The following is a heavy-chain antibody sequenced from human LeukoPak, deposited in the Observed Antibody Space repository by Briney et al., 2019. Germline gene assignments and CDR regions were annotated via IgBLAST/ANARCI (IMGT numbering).Heavy chain of an antibody. CDR1: GGSISSSSYY. CDR3: ARAPLAVNDAFDI. Sequence: SETLSLTCTVSGGSISSSSYYWGWIRQPPGKGLEWIGSIYYSGSTNYNPSLKSRVTMSVDTSKNQFSLKLSSVTAADTAVYYCARAPLAVNDAFDIWGHGTMVTVSS. V-gene: IGHV4-39*07. CDR2: IYYSGST. D-gene: IGHD6-19*01. J-gene: IGHJ3*02.